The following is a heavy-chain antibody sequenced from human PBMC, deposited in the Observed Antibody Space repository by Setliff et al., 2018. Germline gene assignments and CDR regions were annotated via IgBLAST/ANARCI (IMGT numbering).Heavy chain of an antibody. CDR3: ARDSVTLGQLERRGGFRYYDMDV. CDR2: ITPIFETA. D-gene: IGHD1-1*01. Sequence: SVKVSCKASGGTLSGYAFSWVRQAPGQGLEWVGGITPIFETAHYAQKFQDRVTITADKSTSTVYMELNSLIPKDTAVYLCARDSVTLGQLERRGGFRYYDMDVWGQGTTVTVSS. V-gene: IGHV1-69*06. CDR1: GGTLSGYA. J-gene: IGHJ6*02.